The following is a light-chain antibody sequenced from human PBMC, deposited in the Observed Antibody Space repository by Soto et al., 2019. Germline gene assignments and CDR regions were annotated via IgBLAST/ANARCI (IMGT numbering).Light chain of an antibody. CDR3: KQYGSSRA. V-gene: IGKV3-20*01. Sequence: DIVLTQAPATLSLSPGERATLSCRAGQSVSSSYLAWYQQKRGQAPRLLIYGESSRATGIPERFSGSGSGTDFTLTISRMEPEDFAVYYCKQYGSSRAFGQGTKVDIK. CDR2: GES. CDR1: QSVSSSY. J-gene: IGKJ1*01.